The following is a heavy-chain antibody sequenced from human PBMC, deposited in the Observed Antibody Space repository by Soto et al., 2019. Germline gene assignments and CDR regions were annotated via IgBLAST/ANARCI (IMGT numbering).Heavy chain of an antibody. J-gene: IGHJ6*02. Sequence: QVQLVESGGGVVQPGRSLRLSCAASGFNFNNYGMHWVRQAPGKGLEWVAVIWNDGNGYYYANSVKGRFTISRDNSKNTLFVQMSSPRAEETAVYYCARRQISPPTRVAASARAGMDVWGQGTTVTVSS. CDR3: ARRQISPPTRVAASARAGMDV. V-gene: IGHV3-33*01. CDR2: IWNDGNGY. CDR1: GFNFNNYG. D-gene: IGHD6-13*01.